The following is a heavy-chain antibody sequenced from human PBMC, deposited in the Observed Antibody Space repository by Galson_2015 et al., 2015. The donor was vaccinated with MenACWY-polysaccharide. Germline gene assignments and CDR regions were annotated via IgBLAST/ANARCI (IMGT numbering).Heavy chain of an antibody. J-gene: IGHJ4*02. V-gene: IGHV4-38-2*01. Sequence: ETLSLTCAVSDYSIRSGYFWGWIRQPPGKGLEWIASIFHSGTTYYNPSLKSRVAISVDTSKNQFSLKLSSVTAADTAVYYCARVEKYSGSFYILYWGQGTLVTVSS. D-gene: IGHD1-26*01. CDR2: IFHSGTT. CDR1: DYSIRSGYF. CDR3: ARVEKYSGSFYILY.